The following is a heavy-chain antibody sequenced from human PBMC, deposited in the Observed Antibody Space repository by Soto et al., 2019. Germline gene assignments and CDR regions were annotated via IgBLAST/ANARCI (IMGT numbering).Heavy chain of an antibody. CDR1: GYTFTSYY. Sequence: GASVKVSCKASGYTFTSYYMHWVRQAPGQGLEWMGIINPSGGSTSYAQKFQGRVTMTRDTSTSTVYMELSSLRSEDTAVYYCARANFRYYDSSGYSLAYFDYWGQGTLVTVSS. J-gene: IGHJ4*02. CDR2: INPSGGST. CDR3: ARANFRYYDSSGYSLAYFDY. D-gene: IGHD3-22*01. V-gene: IGHV1-46*01.